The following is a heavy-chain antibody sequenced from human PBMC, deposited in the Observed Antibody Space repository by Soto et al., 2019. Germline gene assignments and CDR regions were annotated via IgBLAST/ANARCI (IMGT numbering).Heavy chain of an antibody. V-gene: IGHV1-69*13. CDR2: IIPIFGTP. CDR3: ATPSHDDNGGYYLPFDD. D-gene: IGHD3-22*01. J-gene: IGHJ4*02. Sequence: SVKVSCTASGGTFSSYAISWVRQAPGQGLEWMGGIIPIFGTPKYAQKFQGRVTIIADEPTTTAYMELTSLRSEDTAVYYCATPSHDDNGGYYLPFDDCGQGTLLTVAS. CDR1: GGTFSSYA.